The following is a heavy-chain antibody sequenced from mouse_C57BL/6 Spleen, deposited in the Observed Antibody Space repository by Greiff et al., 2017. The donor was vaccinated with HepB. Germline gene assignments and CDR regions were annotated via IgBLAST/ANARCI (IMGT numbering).Heavy chain of an antibody. CDR2: IHPNSGST. D-gene: IGHD1-1*01. V-gene: IGHV1-64*01. CDR3: ARGDYGSSYKVDY. J-gene: IGHJ2*01. CDR1: GYTFTSYW. Sequence: QVHVMQPGAELVKPGASVKLSCKASGYTFTSYWMHWVKQRPGQGLEWIGMIHPNSGSTNYNEKFKSKATLTVDKSSSTAYMQLSSLTSEDSAVYYCARGDYGSSYKVDYWGQGTTLTVSS.